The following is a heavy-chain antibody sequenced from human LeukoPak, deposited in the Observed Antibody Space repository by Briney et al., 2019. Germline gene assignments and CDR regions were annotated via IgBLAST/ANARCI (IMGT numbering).Heavy chain of an antibody. CDR3: ARVRSSGWYNFDY. CDR2: ISSSGSTI. CDR1: GFTFSSYE. V-gene: IGHV3-48*03. D-gene: IGHD6-19*01. J-gene: IGHJ4*02. Sequence: GGSLRLSCAASGFTFSSYEMNWVRQAPGKGLEWVSYISSSGSTIYYADSVKGRFTISRDNAKNSLYLQMNSLRAEDTAVYYCARVRSSGWYNFDYWGPGTLVTVSS.